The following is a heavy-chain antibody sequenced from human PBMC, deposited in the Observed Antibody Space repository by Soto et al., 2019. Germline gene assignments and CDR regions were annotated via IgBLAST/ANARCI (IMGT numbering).Heavy chain of an antibody. Sequence: QVQLQESGPGLVKPSETLSLTCIVSGASISSYYWSWIRQPPGKGLEWIGYIYYTGSTNYNPSLQSRVTISVDTSKNQFSLKLSSVTAADTAVYYCAKGRGAGYHRFDYWGQGTLVTVSS. D-gene: IGHD3-9*01. J-gene: IGHJ4*02. CDR3: AKGRGAGYHRFDY. V-gene: IGHV4-59*01. CDR2: IYYTGST. CDR1: GASISSYY.